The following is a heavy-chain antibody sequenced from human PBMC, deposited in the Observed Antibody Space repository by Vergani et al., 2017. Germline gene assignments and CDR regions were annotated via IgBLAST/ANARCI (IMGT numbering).Heavy chain of an antibody. CDR1: GASVNRANYY. V-gene: IGHV4-61*01. Sequence: QVQLQESGPGLVKPSETLSLTCTVSGASVNRANYYWSWIRQTPGTGLEWIGFFYHSGGTSYSPSLKSRVTISLATSENQFSLKVASVTAADTAMYYCASTFCCGECDYDHWGQGTLVTVSS. J-gene: IGHJ4*02. CDR2: FYHSGGT. D-gene: IGHD2-21*01. CDR3: ASTFCCGECDYDH.